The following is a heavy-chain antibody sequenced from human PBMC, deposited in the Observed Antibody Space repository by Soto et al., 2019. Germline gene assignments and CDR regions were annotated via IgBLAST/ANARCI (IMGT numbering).Heavy chain of an antibody. Sequence: SETLALTCTVSGGSIIGYYCSWIRQPPGKGLQWXGNXXYXXSXXXXXSXXXRVTISVVSPRNQVSLKLSSVTAADAAVYYCTRVGGYYGDYPNFDYWGQGTLVTVSS. CDR1: GGSIIGYY. D-gene: IGHD4-17*01. CDR3: TRVGGYYGDYPNFDY. CDR2: XXYXXSX. V-gene: IGHV4-59*01. J-gene: IGHJ4*02.